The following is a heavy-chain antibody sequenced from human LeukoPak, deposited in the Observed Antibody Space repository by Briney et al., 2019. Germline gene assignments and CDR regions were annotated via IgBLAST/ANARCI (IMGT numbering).Heavy chain of an antibody. CDR1: GYTFTSYD. CDR3: ASGHSSGWFRRTGFDP. D-gene: IGHD6-19*01. CDR2: MNPNSGNT. Sequence: GASVKVSCKASGYTFTSYDINWVRQATGQGLEWMGWMNPNSGNTGYAQKFQGRVTMTRNTSISTAYMELSSLRSEDTAVYYCASGHSSGWFRRTGFDPWGQGTLVTVSS. V-gene: IGHV1-8*01. J-gene: IGHJ5*02.